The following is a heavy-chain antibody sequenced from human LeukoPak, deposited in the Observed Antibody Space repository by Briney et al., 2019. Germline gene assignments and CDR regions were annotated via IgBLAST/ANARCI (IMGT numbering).Heavy chain of an antibody. Sequence: SETLSLTCAVSGGSISSYYWSWIRQPPGKGLEWIGYIYYTGNTNYNPSLKSRVTISVDTSRNQFSLKLSSVTAADTAEYYCARDNGSGSAYFDYWGQGTLVTVPS. CDR3: ARDNGSGSAYFDY. CDR2: IYYTGNT. D-gene: IGHD3-10*01. CDR1: GGSISSYY. J-gene: IGHJ4*02. V-gene: IGHV4-59*01.